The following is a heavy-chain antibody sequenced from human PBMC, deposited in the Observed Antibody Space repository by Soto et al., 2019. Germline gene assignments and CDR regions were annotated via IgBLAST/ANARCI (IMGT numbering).Heavy chain of an antibody. CDR3: ARDYFDSSDYTTNWFDP. Sequence: QLQLQESGPGLVKSSETLSLTCSVSGDSISNSRFYWAWIRQPPGEGLEWIGSIYHTGNAYYNPSLKSRVTRFVATSKNQFSLKLTSVTAADTALYYCARDYFDSSDYTTNWFDPWGQGTLVTVSS. CDR1: GDSISNSRFY. V-gene: IGHV4-39*01. D-gene: IGHD3-22*01. CDR2: IYHTGNA. J-gene: IGHJ5*02.